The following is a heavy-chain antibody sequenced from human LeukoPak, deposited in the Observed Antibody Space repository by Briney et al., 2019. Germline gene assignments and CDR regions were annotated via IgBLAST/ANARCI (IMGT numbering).Heavy chain of an antibody. J-gene: IGHJ4*02. CDR3: ARWAGDLTMYYFDY. CDR1: GFTFSSYA. Sequence: GGSLRLSCAASGFTFSSYAMHWVRQAPGKGLEWVAVISYDGSNKYYADSVKGRFTISRDNSKNTLYLQMNSLRAEDTAVYYCARWAGDLTMYYFDYWGQGTLVTVSS. CDR2: ISYDGSNK. V-gene: IGHV3-30-3*01. D-gene: IGHD1-14*01.